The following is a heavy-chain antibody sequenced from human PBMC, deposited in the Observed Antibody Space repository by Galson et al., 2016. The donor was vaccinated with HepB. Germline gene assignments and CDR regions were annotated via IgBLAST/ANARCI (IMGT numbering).Heavy chain of an antibody. Sequence: PALVKPTQTLTLTCTFSGFSLTSSGMRVKWIRQPPGKALEWLARIDWDDDKFYSASLKTRLTIARDTSKNQVVLTVTNMDPSDTATYFCARNGGGGKRSLDYWGQGTLVTVSS. CDR1: GFSLTSSGMR. V-gene: IGHV2-70*04. CDR2: IDWDDDK. CDR3: ARNGGGGKRSLDY. J-gene: IGHJ4*02. D-gene: IGHD4-23*01.